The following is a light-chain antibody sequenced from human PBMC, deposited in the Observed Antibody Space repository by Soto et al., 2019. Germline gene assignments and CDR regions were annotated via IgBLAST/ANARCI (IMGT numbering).Light chain of an antibody. J-gene: IGLJ1*01. CDR2: EVS. V-gene: IGLV2-23*02. CDR3: CSFARSRIL. Sequence: QSALTQPASVSGSPGQSVTISCTGTSSDVGSYNLVSWYQQHPGKAPKLMIYEVSERPAGVSNRFSGSKSANTASLTISGLQAEDEADYYCCSFARSRILFGTGTKVTV. CDR1: SSDVGSYNL.